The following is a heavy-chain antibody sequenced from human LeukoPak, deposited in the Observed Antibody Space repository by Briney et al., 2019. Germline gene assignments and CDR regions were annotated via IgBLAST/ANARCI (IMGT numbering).Heavy chain of an antibody. CDR1: GFTVSSNY. J-gene: IGHJ4*02. V-gene: IGHV3-53*01. D-gene: IGHD2-21*01. Sequence: GGSLRLSCAASGFTVSSNYMSWVRQAPGKGLEWVSIIYSGGNTYYADSVKGRFSISRDNSKNTLFLQMNTLRAEDTAVYYCARGFVGGGNYDWGQGTLVTVSS. CDR3: ARGFVGGGNYD. CDR2: IYSGGNT.